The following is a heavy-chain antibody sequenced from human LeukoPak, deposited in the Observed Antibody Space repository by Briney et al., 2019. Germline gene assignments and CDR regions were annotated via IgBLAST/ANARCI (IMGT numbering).Heavy chain of an antibody. CDR1: GFTVNSNH. CDR2: IYGGGST. D-gene: IGHD5-12*01. V-gene: IGHV3-66*01. J-gene: IGHJ4*02. Sequence: GRSLRLSCAASGFTVNSNHMTWVRQAPGKGLEWVSVIYGGGSTYYADSVKGRFTISRDTSKNTLYLQMNSLRAEDTAAYYCARGRYSGSYYPGEDWGQGTLVTVSS. CDR3: ARGRYSGSYYPGED.